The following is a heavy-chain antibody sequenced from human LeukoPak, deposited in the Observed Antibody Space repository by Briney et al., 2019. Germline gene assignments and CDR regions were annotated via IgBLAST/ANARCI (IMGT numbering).Heavy chain of an antibody. CDR3: AADLSNPRMGASYLDS. Sequence: SVKVSCKASGFTSTNFAVQWVRQARGQRLEWIGWIIVGSGATKCAQDFQERVTITRDLSTSTLYMGLRSLTSEDTAVYYCAADLSNPRMGASYLDSWGQGTLVTVSS. J-gene: IGHJ4*02. CDR1: GFTSTNFA. V-gene: IGHV1-58*01. D-gene: IGHD3-16*01. CDR2: IIVGSGAT.